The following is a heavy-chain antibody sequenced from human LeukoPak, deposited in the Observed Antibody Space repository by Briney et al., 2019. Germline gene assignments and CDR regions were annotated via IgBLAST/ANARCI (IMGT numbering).Heavy chain of an antibody. D-gene: IGHD4-23*01. CDR1: GFTFSSYA. J-gene: IGHJ6*02. CDR3: ARDPGNSAGYYYYYYGMDV. Sequence: GGSLRLSCAASGFTFSSYAMNWVRQAPGKGLEWVATIGASGSGTYYADSVKGRFTISRDNAKNSLYLQMNSLRAEDTALYHCARDPGNSAGYYYYYYGMDVWGQGTTVTVSS. CDR2: IGASGSGT. V-gene: IGHV3-23*01.